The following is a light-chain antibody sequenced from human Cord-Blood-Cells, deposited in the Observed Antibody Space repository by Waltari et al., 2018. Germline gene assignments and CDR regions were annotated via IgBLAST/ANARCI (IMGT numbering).Light chain of an antibody. J-gene: IGLJ1*01. CDR3: QSYDSSLSAYV. V-gene: IGLV1-40*01. Sequence: QSVLTQPPSVSGAPGQRVTISCTGSSPNIGAGYDVHWYQHPPGTAPKPLIYGNSNRPSGVPDRFSGSKSGTSASLAITGLQAEDEADYYCQSYDSSLSAYVFGTGTKDTVL. CDR1: SPNIGAGYD. CDR2: GNS.